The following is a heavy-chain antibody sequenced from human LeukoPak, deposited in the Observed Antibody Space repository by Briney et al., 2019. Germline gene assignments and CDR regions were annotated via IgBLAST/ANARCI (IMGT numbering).Heavy chain of an antibody. CDR1: GFTFSSYE. Sequence: GGSLRLSCAASGFTFSSYEMNWVRQAPGKGLEWVSYISSSGNSIYYADSVKGRFTISRDNAKNSLYLQMNSLRVKDTAIYYCASNPHPTGFDPWGRGTLVTVSS. CDR3: ASNPHPTGFDP. CDR2: ISSSGNSI. V-gene: IGHV3-48*03. D-gene: IGHD1-1*01. J-gene: IGHJ5*02.